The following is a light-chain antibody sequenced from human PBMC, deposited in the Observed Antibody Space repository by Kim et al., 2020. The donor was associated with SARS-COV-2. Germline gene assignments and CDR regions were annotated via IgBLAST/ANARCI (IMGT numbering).Light chain of an antibody. J-gene: IGKJ2*01. V-gene: IGKV1-5*03. CDR3: HQYNSYPYT. CDR2: KAS. CDR1: QSINSW. Sequence: SGSVGDRVTITCRASQSINSWLAWYQQKPGKAPKLLIYKASGLESGVPSRFSGSESGTEFTLTISSLQPDDSETDYCHQYNSYPYTFGQGTKLEI.